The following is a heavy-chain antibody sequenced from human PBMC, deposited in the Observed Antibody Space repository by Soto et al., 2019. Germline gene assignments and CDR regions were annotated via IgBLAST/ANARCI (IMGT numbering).Heavy chain of an antibody. J-gene: IGHJ5*02. CDR2: TYYSGST. V-gene: IGHV4-59*12. CDR1: GGSISSYY. CDR3: ARDSLTGNWFDP. Sequence: SETLSLTCTVSGGSISSYYWSWIRQPPGKGLEWIGYTYYSGSTNYNPSLKSRVTISVDKSKNQFSLTLTSVTAADTAVYYCARDSLTGNWFDPWGQGTLVTVSS. D-gene: IGHD2-8*02.